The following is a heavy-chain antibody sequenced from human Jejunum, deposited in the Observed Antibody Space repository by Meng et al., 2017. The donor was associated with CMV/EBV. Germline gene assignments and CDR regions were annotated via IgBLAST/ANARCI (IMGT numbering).Heavy chain of an antibody. V-gene: IGHV3-15*01. CDR1: FTFSSAG. CDR2: IKSKSDGETT. Sequence: FTFSSAGMSWARQAPGKGREWEGLIKSKSDGETTDYAAHMKGRFFSSRDDSKNTLSLQMNSLQSEDTAVDYCTTDPFSGAWSQEGYWGQGTRVTVSS. CDR3: TTDPFSGAWSQEGY. D-gene: IGHD6-19*01. J-gene: IGHJ4*02.